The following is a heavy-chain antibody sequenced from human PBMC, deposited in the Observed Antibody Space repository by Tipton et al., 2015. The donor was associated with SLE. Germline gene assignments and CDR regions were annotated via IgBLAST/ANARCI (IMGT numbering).Heavy chain of an antibody. CDR1: GASINSYY. Sequence: GASINSYYWNWIRQPPGKGLEWIGYIFYSGVTNYNPSLKSRVTISLDTSKNQFSLKLSSVTAADTAVYYCARDEYRYDATGYHLLGHFDFWGQGTLVTVSS. CDR2: IFYSGVT. V-gene: IGHV4-59*12. CDR3: ARDEYRYDATGYHLLGHFDF. J-gene: IGHJ4*02. D-gene: IGHD3-22*01.